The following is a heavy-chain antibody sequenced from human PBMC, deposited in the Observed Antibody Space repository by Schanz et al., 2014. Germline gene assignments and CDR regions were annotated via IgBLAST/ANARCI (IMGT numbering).Heavy chain of an antibody. Sequence: QLQLQESGPGLVNPSETLSLTCTVSGGSISSIGFYWGWIRQPPGKGLEWIGRMYYSGSTYYNPSLKSRVTIPGTPPKTLSSLKLSFVTAAETAVYYCARLSAIFGVVTTYYFDYWGQGTLVTVSS. CDR1: GGSISSIGFY. J-gene: IGHJ4*02. CDR3: ARLSAIFGVVTTYYFDY. V-gene: IGHV4-39*01. CDR2: MYYSGST. D-gene: IGHD3-3*01.